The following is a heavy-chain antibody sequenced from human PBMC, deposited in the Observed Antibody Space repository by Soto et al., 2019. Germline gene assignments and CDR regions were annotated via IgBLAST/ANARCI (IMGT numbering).Heavy chain of an antibody. J-gene: IGHJ5*02. CDR3: ARDQQRGDGVWGSGA. D-gene: IGHD3-16*01. V-gene: IGHV3-33*01. CDR2: KWYDGSNK. Sequence: QVQLVESGGGVVQPGRSLRLSCAASGFTFSSYGMHWVRQAPGKGLEWVAVKWYDGSNKYYADSVKGRFTISRDNSKNTLYLQLNSLRAEDTAVYYCARDQQRGDGVWGSGAWGEGTLVTVPS. CDR1: GFTFSSYG.